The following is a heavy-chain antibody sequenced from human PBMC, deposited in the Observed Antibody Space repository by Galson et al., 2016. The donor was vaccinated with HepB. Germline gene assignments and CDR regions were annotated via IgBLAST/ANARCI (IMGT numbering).Heavy chain of an antibody. D-gene: IGHD3-3*01. CDR2: IYTGGTT. V-gene: IGHV3-53*01. CDR3: ARGGYDFCDS. J-gene: IGHJ5*01. CDR1: GFTVSSNY. Sequence: SLRLSCAASGFTVSSNYMNWVRQAPGKGLEWVSIIYTGGTTYYADSVKGRFTISRDNSKNTVSLQMNSLRAEDTAVYYCARGGYDFCDSWGQGTLVTVSS.